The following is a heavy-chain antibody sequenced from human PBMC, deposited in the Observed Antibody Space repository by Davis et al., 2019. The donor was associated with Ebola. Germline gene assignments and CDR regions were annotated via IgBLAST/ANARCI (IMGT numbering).Heavy chain of an antibody. D-gene: IGHD4-17*01. CDR3: ARGNYGDYIVLYYYNMDV. J-gene: IGHJ6*02. Sequence: MPGGSLRLSCTVSGGSVSSGDYYWSWVRQPPGKGLEWIGYIYYSGSTNYNPSLKSRVTISVDTSKSQFSLKLGSVTAADTAVYYYARGNYGDYIVLYYYNMDVWGQGTTVTVSS. CDR2: IYYSGST. CDR1: GGSVSSGDYY. V-gene: IGHV4-61*08.